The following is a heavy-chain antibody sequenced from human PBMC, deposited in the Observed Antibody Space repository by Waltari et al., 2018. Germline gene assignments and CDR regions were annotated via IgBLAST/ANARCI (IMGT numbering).Heavy chain of an antibody. Sequence: QVQLQESGPGLVKPSETLSLTCPVSGGSISSYYWSWIRQPPGKGLEWIGYIYYSGSTNYNPSLKSRVTISVDTSKNQFSLKLSSVTAADTAVYYCAGLRGWDDAFDIWGQGTMVTVSS. CDR1: GGSISSYY. CDR3: AGLRGWDDAFDI. J-gene: IGHJ3*02. V-gene: IGHV4-59*01. CDR2: IYYSGST. D-gene: IGHD6-19*01.